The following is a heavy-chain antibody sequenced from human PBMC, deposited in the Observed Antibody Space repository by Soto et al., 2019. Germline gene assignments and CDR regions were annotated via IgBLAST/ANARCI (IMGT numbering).Heavy chain of an antibody. CDR3: ARDRRPQLRFLEWLSFWFDP. CDR2: IWYDGSNK. V-gene: IGHV3-33*01. CDR1: GFTFSSYG. D-gene: IGHD3-3*01. J-gene: IGHJ5*02. Sequence: GGSLRLSCAASGFTFSSYGMHWVRQAPGKGLEWVAVIWYDGSNKYYADSVKGRFTISRDNSKNTLYLQMNSLRAEDTAVYYCARDRRPQLRFLEWLSFWFDPWGQGTLVTVSS.